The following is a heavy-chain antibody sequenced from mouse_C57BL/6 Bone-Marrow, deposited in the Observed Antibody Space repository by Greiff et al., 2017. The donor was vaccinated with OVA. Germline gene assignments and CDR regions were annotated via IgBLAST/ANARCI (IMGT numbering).Heavy chain of an antibody. V-gene: IGHV1-50*01. CDR3: ARRLRYRYFDV. CDR2: IDPSDSYT. Sequence: QVHVKQPGAELVKPGASVKLSCKASGYTFTSYWMQWVKQRPGQGLEWIGEIDPSDSYTNYNQKFKGKATLTVDTSSSTAYMQLSSLTSEDSAVYYCARRLRYRYFDVWGTGTTVTVSS. D-gene: IGHD1-1*01. J-gene: IGHJ1*03. CDR1: GYTFTSYW.